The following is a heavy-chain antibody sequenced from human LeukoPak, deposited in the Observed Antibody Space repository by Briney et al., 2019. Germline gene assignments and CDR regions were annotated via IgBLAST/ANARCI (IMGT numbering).Heavy chain of an antibody. Sequence: GESLMSFSCGASYSTISYRFIWWGHMPGKGLEGMGIIYPGDSDTRYSPSFQGQVTISADKSISTAYLQWISLKASDTAMYYCARLTVVVGTGSGSFQPWGQGTLVTVSS. V-gene: IGHV5-51*01. CDR1: SYSTISYR. J-gene: IGHJ5*02. CDR2: IYPGDSDT. D-gene: IGHD2-15*01. CDR3: ARLTVVVGTGSGSFQP.